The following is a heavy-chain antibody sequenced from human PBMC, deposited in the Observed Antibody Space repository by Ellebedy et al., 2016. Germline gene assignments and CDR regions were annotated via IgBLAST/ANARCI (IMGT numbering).Heavy chain of an antibody. D-gene: IGHD2-2*02. CDR3: ARDPCTTTSCYTWFDP. V-gene: IGHV1-2*02. CDR2: INSNSGAT. CDR1: GDIFTDYY. J-gene: IGHJ5*02. Sequence: ASVKVSCKTSGDIFTDYYMHWVRQAPGQGLEWMGWINSNSGATNYAQKFQGRVTMTRETSISTAYMELSRLRSDDPAVYYCARDPCTTTSCYTWFDPWGQGTLVTVSS.